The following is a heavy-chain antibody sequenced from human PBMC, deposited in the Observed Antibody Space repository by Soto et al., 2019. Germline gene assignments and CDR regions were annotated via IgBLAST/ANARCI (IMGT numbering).Heavy chain of an antibody. V-gene: IGHV3-48*03. D-gene: IGHD4-17*01. CDR3: ANTVTTVDH. CDR2: ISSSGSLI. Sequence: PGGSLRLSCAASGFSFSGYGMNWVRQAPGKGLEWISYISSSGSLIYYADSLKGRFTISRDNAKNSLYLQMNSLRAEDTAVYYCANTVTTVDHWGQGTLATVSS. J-gene: IGHJ4*02. CDR1: GFSFSGYG.